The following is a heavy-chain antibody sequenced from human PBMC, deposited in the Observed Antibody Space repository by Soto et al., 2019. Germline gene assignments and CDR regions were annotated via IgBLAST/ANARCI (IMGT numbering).Heavy chain of an antibody. D-gene: IGHD2-15*01. Sequence: GRSQSLVFAPSGFIFSLAWMNCLRPAPGKGLEWVGRIKSKTDGGTTDYAAPVKGRFTISRDDSKNTLYLQMNSLKTEDTAVYYCTTVVVAAAYYFDYWGQGTLVTVSS. CDR2: IKSKTDGGTT. V-gene: IGHV3-15*01. J-gene: IGHJ4*02. CDR1: GFIFSLAW. CDR3: TTVVVAAAYYFDY.